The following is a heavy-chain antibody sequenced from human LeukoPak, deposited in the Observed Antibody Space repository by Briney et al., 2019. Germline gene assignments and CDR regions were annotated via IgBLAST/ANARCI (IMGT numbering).Heavy chain of an antibody. V-gene: IGHV1-2*02. CDR2: INPNSGAT. CDR3: AVITIFGVVIGGKTFDI. Sequence: ASVKVSCKASGYTFTGYYMHWVRQAPGQGLERMGWINPNSGATNYVQKFQGRVTMTRDTSVNTAYMELSRLRSDDTAMYYCAVITIFGVVIGGKTFDIWGQGTMVTVSS. J-gene: IGHJ3*02. CDR1: GYTFTGYY. D-gene: IGHD3-3*01.